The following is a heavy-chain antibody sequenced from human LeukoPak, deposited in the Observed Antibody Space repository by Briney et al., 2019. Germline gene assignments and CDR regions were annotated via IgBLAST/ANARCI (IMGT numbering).Heavy chain of an antibody. CDR3: ARGLFSYGDYYYYYYMDV. V-gene: IGHV1-2*02. J-gene: IGHJ6*03. CDR1: GYTFTGYY. Sequence: GASVNVSCKASGYTFTGYYMHWVRQAPGQGLEWMGWINPNSGGTNYAQKFQGRVTITRDTSISTAYMELSRLRSDDTAVYYCARGLFSYGDYYYYYYMDVWGKGTTVTVSS. D-gene: IGHD5-18*01. CDR2: INPNSGGT.